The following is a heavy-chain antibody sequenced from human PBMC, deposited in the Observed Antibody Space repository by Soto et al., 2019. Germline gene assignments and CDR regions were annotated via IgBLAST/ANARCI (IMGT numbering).Heavy chain of an antibody. CDR3: ARDSPPVDY. CDR2: ISAYNGNT. CDR1: GYTFTSYG. V-gene: IGHV1-18*01. Sequence: QVQLVQSGAEVKKPGASVKVSCKASGYTFTSYGISWVRQAPGQGLEWMGWISAYNGNTKYAQKLQGRVTMTTDTSTRTAYLEMRSLGSDDTAVYYCARDSPPVDYWGQGTLVTVSS. J-gene: IGHJ4*02.